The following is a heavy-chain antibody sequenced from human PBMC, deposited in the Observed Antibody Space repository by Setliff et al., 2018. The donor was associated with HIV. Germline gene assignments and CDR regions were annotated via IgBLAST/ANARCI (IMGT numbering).Heavy chain of an antibody. V-gene: IGHV3-66*02. Sequence: GASVKVSCAASGFTVSSNYMSWVRQAPGKGLEWVSVIYSGGSTYYADSVKGRFTISRDNSKNTLYLQMNSLRAEDTAVYYCARDLGIWFGEFDWGQGTLVTVSS. CDR3: ARDLGIWFGEFD. CDR1: GFTVSSNY. J-gene: IGHJ4*02. CDR2: IYSGGST. D-gene: IGHD3-10*01.